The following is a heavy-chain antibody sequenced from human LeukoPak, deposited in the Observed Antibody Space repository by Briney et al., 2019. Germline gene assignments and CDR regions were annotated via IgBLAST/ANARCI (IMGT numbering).Heavy chain of an antibody. D-gene: IGHD3-10*01. J-gene: IGHJ5*02. V-gene: IGHV4-34*01. CDR3: ARTSGRWFDP. CDR2: INHSGST. CDR1: GGSFSGYY. Sequence: SETLSLTCAVYGGSFSGYYWSWIRQPPGKGLEWIGEINHSGSTNYNPSLKSRVTISVDTSKNQFSLKLSSVTAADTAVYYCARTSGRWFDPWGQGTLVTVSS.